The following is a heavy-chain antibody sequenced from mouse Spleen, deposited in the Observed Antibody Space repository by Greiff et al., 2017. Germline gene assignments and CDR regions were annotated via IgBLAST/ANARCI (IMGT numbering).Heavy chain of an antibody. CDR1: GFSLTSYG. CDR2: IWRGGST. Sequence: VQVVESGPGLVQPSQSLSITCTVSGFSLTSYGVHWVRQSPGKGLEWLGVIWRGGSTDYNAAFMSRLSITKDNSKSQVFFKMNSLQADDTAIYYCAKGLITTDDAFAYWGQGTLVTVSA. V-gene: IGHV2-5*01. CDR3: AKGLITTDDAFAY. D-gene: IGHD1-2*01. J-gene: IGHJ3*01.